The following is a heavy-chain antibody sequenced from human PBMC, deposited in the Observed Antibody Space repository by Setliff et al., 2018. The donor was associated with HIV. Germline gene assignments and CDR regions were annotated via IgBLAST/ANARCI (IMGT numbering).Heavy chain of an antibody. Sequence: ASVKVSCKASGYTFTNYFMHWVRQAPGEGLEWMGWINPNSGGTNYAQKFQGRVTMTRDTSISTAYMELSRPRSDDTAVYYCARDRWELRTYYYYYGMDVWGQGTTVTVSS. CDR1: GYTFTNYF. J-gene: IGHJ6*02. CDR3: ARDRWELRTYYYYYGMDV. D-gene: IGHD1-26*01. CDR2: INPNSGGT. V-gene: IGHV1-2*02.